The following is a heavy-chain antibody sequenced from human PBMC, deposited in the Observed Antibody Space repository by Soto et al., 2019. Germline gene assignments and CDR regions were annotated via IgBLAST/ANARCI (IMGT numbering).Heavy chain of an antibody. D-gene: IGHD3-22*01. J-gene: IGHJ3*01. V-gene: IGHV3-11*01. CDR1: GFAFSDYY. CDR2: ISSSGSTR. CDR3: AKGSLGAYYYDSSGYRGAFDL. Sequence: QVQLVESGGGLVKPGGSLRLSCAASGFAFSDYYLTWIRQPPGKGLECIAYISSSGSTRYYADSVRGRFTISRDNARVSLYLQMISLRAEDTAMYYCAKGSLGAYYYDSSGYRGAFDLWGQGTMVTVSS.